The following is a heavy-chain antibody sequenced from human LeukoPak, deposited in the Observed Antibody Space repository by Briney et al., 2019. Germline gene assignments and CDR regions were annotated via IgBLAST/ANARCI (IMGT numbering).Heavy chain of an antibody. Sequence: PSETLSLTCTVSGGSISSGGYYWSWIRQHPGKGLEWIGYIYSSGTTNYNPSLKSRVTMSVDTSENQFSLKLNSVTAADTAVYYCARYKNYYYGLDVWGQGTTVTVSS. CDR2: IYSSGTT. CDR1: GGSISSGGYY. CDR3: ARYKNYYYGLDV. D-gene: IGHD1-1*01. J-gene: IGHJ6*02. V-gene: IGHV4-61*08.